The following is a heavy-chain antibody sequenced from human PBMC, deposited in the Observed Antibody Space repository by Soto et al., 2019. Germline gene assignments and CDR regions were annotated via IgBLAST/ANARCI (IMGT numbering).Heavy chain of an antibody. CDR1: GGTFSSYA. D-gene: IGHD2-2*02. CDR2: IIPIFGTA. J-gene: IGHJ6*02. V-gene: IGHV1-69*01. CDR3: SRDGNSVVVPAAIRDYYYGMDV. Sequence: QVQLVQSGAEVKKPGSSVKVSCKASGGTFSSYAISWVRQAPGQGLEWMGGIIPIFGTANNAQKIQGRVTITADESTIAAYMELSSLRSEDTAVYYCSRDGNSVVVPAAIRDYYYGMDVWGQGTTVTVSS.